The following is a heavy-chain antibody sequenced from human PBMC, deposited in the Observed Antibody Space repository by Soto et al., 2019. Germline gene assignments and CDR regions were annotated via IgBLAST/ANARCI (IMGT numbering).Heavy chain of an antibody. D-gene: IGHD3-10*01. Sequence: QVQLQQWGAGLLKPSETLSLTCAVYGGSFSGYYWSWIRQPPGKGLEWIGEINHSGSTNYNPSLKSRVTISVDTSKNQFSLKLSSVTAADTAVYYCARDLFQYGSRDRNDYWGQGTLVTVSS. CDR1: GGSFSGYY. V-gene: IGHV4-34*01. J-gene: IGHJ4*02. CDR2: INHSGST. CDR3: ARDLFQYGSRDRNDY.